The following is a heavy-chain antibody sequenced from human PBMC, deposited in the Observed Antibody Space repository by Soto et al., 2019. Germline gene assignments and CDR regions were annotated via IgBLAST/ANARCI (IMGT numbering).Heavy chain of an antibody. J-gene: IGHJ4*02. Sequence: QITLKESGPPLVKPTQALTLTCTFSGFSLSTSGVGVGWIRQPPGKALEWLALIYWDDDKRYSPSLKSRLTITKDTSKNQVVITMTNMDPVDTATDYCAHRRLGSPFDYWGQGTLVTVSS. CDR3: AHRRLGSPFDY. CDR2: IYWDDDK. V-gene: IGHV2-5*02. CDR1: GFSLSTSGVG. D-gene: IGHD2-15*01.